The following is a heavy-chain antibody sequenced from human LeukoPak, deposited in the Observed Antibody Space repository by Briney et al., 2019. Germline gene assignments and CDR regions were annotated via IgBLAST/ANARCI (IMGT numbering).Heavy chain of an antibody. CDR1: GFTVSSNY. CDR3: ARGRVGATFSDY. D-gene: IGHD1-26*01. Sequence: PGGSLRLSCVVSGFTVSSNYMSWVRQAPGKGLEWVSVIYSGGSTYYADSVKGRFTISRDNAKNTLYLQMNSLRAEDTAVYYCARGRVGATFSDYWGQGTLVTVSS. CDR2: IYSGGST. J-gene: IGHJ4*02. V-gene: IGHV3-66*01.